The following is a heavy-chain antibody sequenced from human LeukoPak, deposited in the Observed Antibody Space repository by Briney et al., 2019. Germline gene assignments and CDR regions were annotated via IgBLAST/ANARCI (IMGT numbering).Heavy chain of an antibody. CDR3: AKDLPDYGDYIEGS. J-gene: IGHJ5*02. V-gene: IGHV3-23*01. Sequence: GGSLRLSCAASGFTFSSYGMHWVRQAPGKGLEWVSTISGSGGSTNYADSVKGRFTFSRDNSKNTLYLQMNSLRAEDTAVYYCAKDLPDYGDYIEGSWGQGTLVTVSS. CDR2: ISGSGGST. CDR1: GFTFSSYG. D-gene: IGHD4-17*01.